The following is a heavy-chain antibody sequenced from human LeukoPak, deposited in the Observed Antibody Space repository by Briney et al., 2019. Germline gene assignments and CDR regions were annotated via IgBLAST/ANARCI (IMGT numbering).Heavy chain of an antibody. CDR3: ARDRLITMIVVVITEDAFDI. Sequence: ASVKVSCKASGYTFTSYGISWVGQAPGQGLEWVGWICAYNGNTNYAQKLQGRVTMTTDTSTSKAYMELRSLRSDDTAVYYCARDRLITMIVVVITEDAFDIWGQGTIVTVSS. D-gene: IGHD3-22*01. V-gene: IGHV1-18*01. J-gene: IGHJ3*02. CDR1: GYTFTSYG. CDR2: ICAYNGNT.